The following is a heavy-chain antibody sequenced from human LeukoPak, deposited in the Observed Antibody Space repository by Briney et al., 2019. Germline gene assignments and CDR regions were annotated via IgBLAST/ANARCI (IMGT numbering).Heavy chain of an antibody. Sequence: PGGSLRLSCAASGFTMSLYGVSWVRQAPGKGLEWISGIRSAVETTHYADSVKGRFIISRDNSKNALSLQLNSLRPEDTALYYCAKHFCTGLDCSLFDSWGQGTLVTVSS. V-gene: IGHV3-23*01. J-gene: IGHJ4*02. CDR1: GFTMSLYG. D-gene: IGHD3/OR15-3a*01. CDR2: IRSAVETT. CDR3: AKHFCTGLDCSLFDS.